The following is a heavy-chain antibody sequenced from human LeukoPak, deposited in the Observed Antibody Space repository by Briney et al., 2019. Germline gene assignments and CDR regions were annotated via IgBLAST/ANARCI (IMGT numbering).Heavy chain of an antibody. J-gene: IGHJ5*02. V-gene: IGHV2-70*01. Sequence: SGPALVKPTQTLTLTCTFSGFSLSTGGMCVSWIRQPPGKALEWLALIDWDDDKYYSTSLKTRLTISKDTSKNQVVLTMTDMDPVDTATHYCARQIVGATTSWFDPWGQGTLVTVSS. CDR2: IDWDDDK. CDR3: ARQIVGATTSWFDP. CDR1: GFSLSTGGMC. D-gene: IGHD1-26*01.